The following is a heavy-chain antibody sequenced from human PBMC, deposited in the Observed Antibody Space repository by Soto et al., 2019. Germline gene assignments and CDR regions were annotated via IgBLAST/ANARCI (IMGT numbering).Heavy chain of an antibody. CDR1: GGSISSYY. CDR3: ARVVRSGYDLYYYYYYMDV. Sequence: SETLSLTCTVSGGSISSYYWSWIRQPPGKGLEWIGYIYYSGSTNYNPSLKSRVTISVDTSKNQFSLKLSSVTAADTAVYYCARVVRSGYDLYYYYYYMDVWGKGTTVTVSS. CDR2: IYYSGST. J-gene: IGHJ6*03. V-gene: IGHV4-59*01. D-gene: IGHD5-12*01.